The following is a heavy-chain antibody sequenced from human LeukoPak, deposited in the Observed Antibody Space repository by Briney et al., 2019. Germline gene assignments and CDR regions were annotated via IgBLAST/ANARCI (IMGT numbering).Heavy chain of an antibody. V-gene: IGHV3-23*01. CDR2: ISPTSGTT. CDR1: GFTFSSYS. D-gene: IGHD3-3*01. J-gene: IGHJ4*02. Sequence: GSLRLSCTTSGFTFSSYSMTWVRQSPGKGLEWVSIISPTSGTTYYADSVKGRFTVSRDNSKNTLYLQMKSLRAEDTAVYYCTSQTHRVRARYYSDYWGQGTLVTVSS. CDR3: TSQTHRVRARYYSDY.